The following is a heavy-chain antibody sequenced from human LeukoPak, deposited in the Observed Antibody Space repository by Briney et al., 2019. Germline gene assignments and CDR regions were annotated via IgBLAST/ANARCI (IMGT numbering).Heavy chain of an antibody. D-gene: IGHD4-11*01. CDR1: EFTFTSYE. Sequence: PGGSLRLSCAASEFTFTSYEMNWVRQAPGKGLEWVSYISSSGCTIYYADSVKGRFTISRDNDKNSLYLQMNSLRAEDTAVYYCASLKVTTDGFDYWGQGTLVTVSS. CDR2: ISSSGCTI. CDR3: ASLKVTTDGFDY. V-gene: IGHV3-48*03. J-gene: IGHJ4*02.